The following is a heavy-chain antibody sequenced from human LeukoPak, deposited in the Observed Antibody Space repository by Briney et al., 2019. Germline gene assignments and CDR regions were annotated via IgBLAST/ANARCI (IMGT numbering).Heavy chain of an antibody. V-gene: IGHV3-53*04. D-gene: IGHD6-6*01. CDR1: GFTVSSNY. CDR3: AKDPYYSNSYYFDY. CDR2: IYSGGST. Sequence: GGSLRLSCAASGFTVSSNYMSWVRQAPGKGLEWVSVIYSGGSTYYADSVKGRFTISRHNSKNTLYLQMNSLRAEDTAVYYCAKDPYYSNSYYFDYWGQGTLVTVSS. J-gene: IGHJ4*02.